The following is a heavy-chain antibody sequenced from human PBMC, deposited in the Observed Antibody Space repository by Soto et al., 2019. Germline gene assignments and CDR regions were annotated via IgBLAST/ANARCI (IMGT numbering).Heavy chain of an antibody. D-gene: IGHD2-2*01. V-gene: IGHV4-59*01. CDR2: IYYSGRT. Sequence: QVQLQESGPGLVKPSETLSLTCTVSGGSISSYYWSWIRQPPGKGLEWIGYIYYSGRTNYNPSLKSRXXIXVXXSKNQFSLKLSSVTAADTAVYYCAFNLASGTHIQHWGQGTLVTVSS. CDR3: AFNLASGTHIQH. J-gene: IGHJ1*01. CDR1: GGSISSYY.